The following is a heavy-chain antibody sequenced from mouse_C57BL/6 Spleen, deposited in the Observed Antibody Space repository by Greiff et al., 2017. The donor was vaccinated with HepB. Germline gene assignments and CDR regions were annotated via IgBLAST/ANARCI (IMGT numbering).Heavy chain of an antibody. CDR2: IYPGDGDT. V-gene: IGHV1-82*01. J-gene: IGHJ2*01. Sequence: VQVVESGPELVKPGASVKISCKASGYAFSSSWMNWVKQRPGKGLEWIGRIYPGDGDTNYNGKFKGKATLTADKSSSTAYMQLSSLTSEDSAVYFCARSSPGPYYFDYWGQGTTLTVSS. CDR1: GYAFSSSW. CDR3: ARSSPGPYYFDY. D-gene: IGHD3-3*01.